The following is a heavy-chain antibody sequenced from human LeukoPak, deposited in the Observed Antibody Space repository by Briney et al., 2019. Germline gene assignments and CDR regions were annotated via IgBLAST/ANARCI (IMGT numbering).Heavy chain of an antibody. V-gene: IGHV3-30-3*02. CDR1: GFSFSRYA. J-gene: IGHJ4*02. CDR3: AKCGNSGCHLIDY. Sequence: GGSLRLSCAASGFSFSRYAIHWVRQAPGKGLEWVAVISYDGSNKNYADSVKGRFTISRDNSKSTLYLQMDSLRAEDTAVYYCAKCGNSGCHLIDYWGQGTLVTVSS. CDR2: ISYDGSNK. D-gene: IGHD5-12*01.